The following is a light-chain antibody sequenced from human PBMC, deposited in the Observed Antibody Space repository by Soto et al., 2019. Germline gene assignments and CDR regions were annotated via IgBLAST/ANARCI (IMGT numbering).Light chain of an antibody. CDR3: QQYNNWRT. V-gene: IGKV3-15*01. Sequence: EIVLTQSPATLSVSPGERATLSCRTSQTISDNLAWYQQRPGQAPRLLIYGASTRATGVPARFRGGGSGTEFTLTISSLQSEDFAVYYCQQYNNWRTFGQGTQVEIK. J-gene: IGKJ1*01. CDR2: GAS. CDR1: QTISDN.